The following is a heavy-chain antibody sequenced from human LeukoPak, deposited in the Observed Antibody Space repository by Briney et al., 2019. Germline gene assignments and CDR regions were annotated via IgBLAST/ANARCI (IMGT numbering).Heavy chain of an antibody. V-gene: IGHV4-34*01. CDR1: GGSFSGYY. Sequence: SETLSLTCAVYGGSFSGYYWSWIRQPPGKGLERIGEINHSGSTNYNPSLKSRVTVSVDTSKNQFSLKLSSVTAADTAVYYCASRSGYYYNWFDPWGQGTLVTVSS. CDR2: INHSGST. J-gene: IGHJ5*02. CDR3: ASRSGYYYNWFDP. D-gene: IGHD3-22*01.